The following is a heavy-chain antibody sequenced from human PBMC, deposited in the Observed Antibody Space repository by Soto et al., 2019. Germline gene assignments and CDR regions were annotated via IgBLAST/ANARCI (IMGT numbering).Heavy chain of an antibody. Sequence: TLSLTCAVYGGSFSGYYWSWIRQPPGKGLEWIGEINHSGSTNYNPSLKSRVTISVDTSKNQFSLKLSSVTAADTAVYYCARRLVFYYFAYGGQGTLVTVSS. CDR3: ARRLVFYYFAY. J-gene: IGHJ4*02. CDR2: INHSGST. CDR1: GGSFSGYY. V-gene: IGHV4-34*01. D-gene: IGHD3-16*01.